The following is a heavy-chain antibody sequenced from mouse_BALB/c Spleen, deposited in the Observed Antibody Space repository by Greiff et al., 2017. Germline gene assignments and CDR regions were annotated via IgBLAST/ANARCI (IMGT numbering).Heavy chain of an antibody. J-gene: IGHJ2*01. V-gene: IGHV1S56*01. CDR3: ARRDYYGSRPFDY. D-gene: IGHD1-1*01. CDR1: GYTFTSYY. Sequence: QVQLKESGPELVKPGASVRTSCKASGYTFTSYYIHWVKQRPGQGLEWIGWIYPGNVNTKYNEKFKGKATLTADKSSSTAYMQLSSLTSEDSAVYFCARRDYYGSRPFDYWGQGTTLTVSS. CDR2: IYPGNVNT.